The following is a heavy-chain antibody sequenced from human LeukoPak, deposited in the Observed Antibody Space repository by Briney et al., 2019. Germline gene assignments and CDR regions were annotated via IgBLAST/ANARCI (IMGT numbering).Heavy chain of an antibody. D-gene: IGHD3-22*01. Sequence: PSETLSLTCSVSGDSISSPYWNWIRQSPGKGLEWIGEISHTGIASYNPSLKSRVAISVDASENQFSLRMDSVTAADRAVYYCARLSFLSFSYDSTGHAIFFFDYWGRGTLVTVSS. V-gene: IGHV4-34*01. CDR1: GDSISSPY. CDR3: ARLSFLSFSYDSTGHAIFFFDY. CDR2: ISHTGIA. J-gene: IGHJ4*02.